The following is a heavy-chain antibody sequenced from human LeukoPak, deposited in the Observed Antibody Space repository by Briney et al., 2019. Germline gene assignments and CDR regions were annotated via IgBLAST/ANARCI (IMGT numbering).Heavy chain of an antibody. Sequence: PGGSLRLSCAASGFTFSSYWMSWVRQAPGKGLEWVANIKQDGSEKYYVDSVKGRFTISRDNAKNTLYLQMNSLRAEDTAVYYCANEESRVVIAKIPLVDYWGQGTLVTVSS. J-gene: IGHJ4*02. D-gene: IGHD2-21*01. CDR2: IKQDGSEK. CDR3: ANEESRVVIAKIPLVDY. CDR1: GFTFSSYW. V-gene: IGHV3-7*01.